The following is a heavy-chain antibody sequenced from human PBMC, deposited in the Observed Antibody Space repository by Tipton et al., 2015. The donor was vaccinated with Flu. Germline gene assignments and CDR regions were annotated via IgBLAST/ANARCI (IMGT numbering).Heavy chain of an antibody. CDR2: IYYSGST. V-gene: IGHV4-39*01. Sequence: TLSPTCTVSGGSISSSSYYWGWIRQPPGKGLEWIGSIYYSGSTYYNPSLKSRVTISVDTSKNQFSLKLSSVTAADTAVYYCARLPIITMVRGVIIRSLNWFDPWGQGTLVTVSS. J-gene: IGHJ5*02. D-gene: IGHD3-10*01. CDR3: ARLPIITMVRGVIIRSLNWFDP. CDR1: GGSISSSSYY.